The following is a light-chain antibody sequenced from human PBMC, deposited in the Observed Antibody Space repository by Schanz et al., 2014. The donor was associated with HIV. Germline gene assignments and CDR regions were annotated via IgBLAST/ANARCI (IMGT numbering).Light chain of an antibody. CDR1: QSVTSNL. Sequence: EIVLTQSPGTLSLSPGERAALSCRASQSVTSNLLAWYQQKPGQAPRLLIFGASKRATGIPDRFSGSESGTDFTLTISSLEPEDFAVYYCQQGGSWPLTFGGGTTVEIK. J-gene: IGKJ4*01. CDR3: QQGGSWPLT. V-gene: IGKV3-20*01. CDR2: GAS.